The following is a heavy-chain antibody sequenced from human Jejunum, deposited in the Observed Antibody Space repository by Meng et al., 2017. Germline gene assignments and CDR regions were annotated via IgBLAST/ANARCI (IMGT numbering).Heavy chain of an antibody. CDR2: INTNTGNP. CDR3: VLGPTTAAFDY. D-gene: IGHD1-26*01. CDR1: GYTFTNYA. Sequence: QVQVGQSGSELKKPGASVKVSCKASGYTFTNYAMNWVRQAPGQGLEWMGWINTNTGNPTYAQGFTGRFVFSLDTSVSTTYLQISSLEAEDTAVYYCVLGPTTAAFDYWGQGTLVTVSS. J-gene: IGHJ4*02. V-gene: IGHV7-4-1*02.